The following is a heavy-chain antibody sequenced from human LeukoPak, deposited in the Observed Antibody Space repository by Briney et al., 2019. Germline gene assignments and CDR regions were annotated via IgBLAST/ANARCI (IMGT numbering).Heavy chain of an antibody. CDR2: INPNSGGT. Sequence: GASVKVSCKASGYTFTGYYMHWVRQAPGQGLEWMGWINPNSGGTNYAQKFQGRVTMTRDTSITTAYMELSRVRSDDTAVYYCARDVDYYFDYWGQGTLVTVSS. V-gene: IGHV1-2*02. CDR3: ARDVDYYFDY. CDR1: GYTFTGYY. J-gene: IGHJ4*02.